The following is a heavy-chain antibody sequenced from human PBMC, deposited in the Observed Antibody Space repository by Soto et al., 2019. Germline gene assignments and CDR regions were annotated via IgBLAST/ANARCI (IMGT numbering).Heavy chain of an antibody. D-gene: IGHD3-22*01. CDR2: INHSGST. V-gene: IGHV4-34*01. CDR1: GGSFSGYY. Sequence: SETLSLTCAVYGGSFSGYYWSWIRKPPGKGLEWIGEINHSGSTNYNPSLKSRVTISVDTSKNQFSLKLSSVTAADTAVYYCARSAYYYDSSGYYSGRRAFDIWGQGTMVTVSS. J-gene: IGHJ3*02. CDR3: ARSAYYYDSSGYYSGRRAFDI.